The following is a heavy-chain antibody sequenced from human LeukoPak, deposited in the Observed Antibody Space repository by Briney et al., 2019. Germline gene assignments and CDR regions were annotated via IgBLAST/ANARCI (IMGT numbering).Heavy chain of an antibody. V-gene: IGHV4-34*01. J-gene: IGHJ4*02. CDR2: INHSGST. CDR1: GGSFSGYY. D-gene: IGHD1-20*01. CDR3: ARGPRGITGTGLGY. Sequence: SETLSLTCAVYGGSFSGYYWSWIRQPPGKGLEWIGEINHSGSTNYNPSLKSGVTLSVDTSKNQFSLKLSSVTAADTAVYYCARGPRGITGTGLGYWGQGTLVTVSS.